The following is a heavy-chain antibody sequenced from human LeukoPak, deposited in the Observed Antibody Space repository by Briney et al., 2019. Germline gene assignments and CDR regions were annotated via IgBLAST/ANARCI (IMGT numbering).Heavy chain of an antibody. D-gene: IGHD3-22*01. Sequence: PSETLSLTCTVSGGSISSYYWSWIRQPPGKGLEWIGYIYYSGSTNYNPSLKSRVTISVDTSKNQFSLKLSSVTAADTAVYYCARTKYYYDSSGYYSDAFDIWGQGTMVTVSS. J-gene: IGHJ3*02. CDR3: ARTKYYYDSSGYYSDAFDI. CDR1: GGSISSYY. V-gene: IGHV4-59*01. CDR2: IYYSGST.